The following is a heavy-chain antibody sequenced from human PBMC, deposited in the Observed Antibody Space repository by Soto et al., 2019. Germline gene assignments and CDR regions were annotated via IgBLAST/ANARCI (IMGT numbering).Heavy chain of an antibody. D-gene: IGHD3-16*01. CDR1: GYTFSDFD. CDR3: ARGNPFNYAGFDV. V-gene: IGHV1-8*01. Sequence: QAHLEQSGAELQRPGASVKVSCKASGYTFSDFDINWLRQASGQGPEWMGWMNAKSGDTFFAQRFQGKFNMTWDTSLSTAYMEVGSLTSDDTAIYYCARGNPFNYAGFDVWGQGTTVAVSS. J-gene: IGHJ6*02. CDR2: MNAKSGDT.